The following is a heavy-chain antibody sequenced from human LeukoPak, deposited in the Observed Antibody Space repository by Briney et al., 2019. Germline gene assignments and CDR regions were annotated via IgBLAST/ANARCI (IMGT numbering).Heavy chain of an antibody. CDR2: ISYDGSNK. J-gene: IGHJ4*02. CDR3: AREYYDILTGFWVPGDY. D-gene: IGHD3-9*01. V-gene: IGHV3-30*03. CDR1: GFTFSSYG. Sequence: PGGSLRLSCAASGFTFSSYGMHWVRQAPGKGLEWVAVISYDGSNKYYADSVKGRFTISRDNAKNTLYLQMNSLRAEDTAVYYCAREYYDILTGFWVPGDYWGQGTLVTVSS.